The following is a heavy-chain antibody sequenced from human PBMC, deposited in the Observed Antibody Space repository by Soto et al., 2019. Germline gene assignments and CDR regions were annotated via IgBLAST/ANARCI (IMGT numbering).Heavy chain of an antibody. J-gene: IGHJ5*02. D-gene: IGHD6-13*01. CDR1: GFTFNSYA. CDR3: ATASSGSWPWWFDP. V-gene: IGHV3-23*01. CDR2: ITGGGGRT. Sequence: AGGSLRLSCVATGFTFNSYAMTWVRQAPGKGLEWVSGITGGGGRTYYTDSVKGRFTISRDNSKNGGYRQRNSLRAEDTAVYYCATASSGSWPWWFDPWGQGTLVTVSS.